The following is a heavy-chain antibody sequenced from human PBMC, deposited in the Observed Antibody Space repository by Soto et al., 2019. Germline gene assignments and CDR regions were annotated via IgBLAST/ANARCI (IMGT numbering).Heavy chain of an antibody. CDR2: INAGNGNT. J-gene: IGHJ4*02. CDR1: GYTFTSYA. V-gene: IGHV1-3*01. D-gene: IGHD6-19*01. CDR3: ARGGRVGRGWYGNY. Sequence: QVQLVQSGAEGKKPGASVKVSCKASGYTFTSYAMHWVRQAPGQRLEWMGWINAGNGNTKYSQKFQGRVTITRDTSASTAYMELSSLRSEDTAVYYCARGGRVGRGWYGNYWGQGTLVTVSS.